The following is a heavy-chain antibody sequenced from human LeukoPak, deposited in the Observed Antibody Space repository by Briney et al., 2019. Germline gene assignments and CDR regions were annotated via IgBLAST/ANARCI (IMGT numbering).Heavy chain of an antibody. CDR2: ISSNGGST. CDR3: ARNHYYDSSGSSPFDY. V-gene: IGHV3-64*01. J-gene: IGHJ4*02. Sequence: GGSLRLSCAASGFTFSSYAMHWVRQAPGKGLEYVSAISSNGGSTYYANSVKGRFTISRDNSKNTLYLQMGSLRAEDMAVYYCARNHYYDSSGSSPFDYWGQGTLVTVSS. D-gene: IGHD3-22*01. CDR1: GFTFSSYA.